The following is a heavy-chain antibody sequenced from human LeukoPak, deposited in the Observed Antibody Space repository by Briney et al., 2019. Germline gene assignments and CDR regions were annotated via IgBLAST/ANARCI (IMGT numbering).Heavy chain of an antibody. CDR3: AKEHGLVIAVAGTFDY. CDR2: ISGSGGST. D-gene: IGHD6-19*01. CDR1: GFTFSSYA. V-gene: IGHV3-23*01. Sequence: PGGSLRLSCAASGFTFSSYAMSWVRQAPGKGLEGVSAISGSGGSTYYADSVKGRFTISRDNSKNTLYLQMNSLRAEDTAVYYCAKEHGLVIAVAGTFDYWGQGTLVTVSS. J-gene: IGHJ4*02.